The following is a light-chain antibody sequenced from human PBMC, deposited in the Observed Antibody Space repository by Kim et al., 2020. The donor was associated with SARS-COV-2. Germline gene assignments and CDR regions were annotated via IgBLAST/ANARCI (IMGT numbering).Light chain of an antibody. J-gene: IGLJ1*01. CDR3: NSIKASGTSV. CDR2: DVA. Sequence: GQSISISCTATGSDVDFSTRVSWYQQLPGKAPKLLLYDVANRPSGVSSRFSGSKSGNTASLIISGLQTEDEADYYCNSIKASGTSVFGTGTKVTVL. V-gene: IGLV2-14*03. CDR1: GSDVDFSTR.